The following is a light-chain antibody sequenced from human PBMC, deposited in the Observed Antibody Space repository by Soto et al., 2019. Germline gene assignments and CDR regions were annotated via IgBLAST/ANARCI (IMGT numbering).Light chain of an antibody. Sequence: DIVMTQSPDSLAVSLCERATINCKSSQSVLYSSNNKNYIAWYQHKAGQPPRLLIYWASTRESGVPDRFSGSGSGTDFTLTISSLQAEDAAVYYCQQFYSTPPYTFGQGTKLEIK. V-gene: IGKV4-1*01. CDR2: WAS. CDR1: QSVLYSSNNKNY. CDR3: QQFYSTPPYT. J-gene: IGKJ2*01.